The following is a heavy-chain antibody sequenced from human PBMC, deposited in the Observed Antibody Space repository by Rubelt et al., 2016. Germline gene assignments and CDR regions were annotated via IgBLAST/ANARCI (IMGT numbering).Heavy chain of an antibody. V-gene: IGHV1-18*01. CDR3: ARDRIRIAARQGWYFDL. CDR2: ISAYNGNT. D-gene: IGHD6-6*01. Sequence: QVQLVQSGAEVKKPGASVKVSCKASGYTFTSYGISWVRQAPGQGLEWMGWISAYNGNTNYAQKVHGRVTMTRDTPTSTADMELRGLRSDDTAVYYCARDRIRIAARQGWYFDLWGRGTLVTVSS. J-gene: IGHJ2*01. CDR1: GYTFTSYG.